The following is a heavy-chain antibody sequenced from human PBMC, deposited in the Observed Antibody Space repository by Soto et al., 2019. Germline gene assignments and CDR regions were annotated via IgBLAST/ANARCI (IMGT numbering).Heavy chain of an antibody. CDR1: GFTLSTYG. CDR2: LSYDGRNK. D-gene: IGHD4-4*01. Sequence: GGSLRLSCAASGFTLSTYGMHWVRQAPGKGLEWVAVLSYDGRNKYYADSVKGRFTISRDNSKNTLYLQMNSLRVEDTAVYYCAKGPQMTAVIYYSYYGMDVWGQGTTVTVSS. V-gene: IGHV3-30*18. CDR3: AKGPQMTAVIYYSYYGMDV. J-gene: IGHJ6*02.